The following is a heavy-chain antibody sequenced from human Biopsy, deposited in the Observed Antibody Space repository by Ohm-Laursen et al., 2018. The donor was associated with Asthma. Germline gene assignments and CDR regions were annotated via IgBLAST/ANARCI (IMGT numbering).Heavy chain of an antibody. V-gene: IGHV3-53*01. CDR1: GFAVSRDH. J-gene: IGHJ4*02. D-gene: IGHD3-22*01. Sequence: SLRLSCSASGFAVSRDHMFWVRQAPGKGLEWVSVIYSGGTSHTADSVRGRFTISRDYSKNTLYLQMHSLRAEDTAVYYCARGDSSNWSHYHFDYWAQGPLSPSPQ. CDR3: ARGDSSNWSHYHFDY. CDR2: IYSGGTS.